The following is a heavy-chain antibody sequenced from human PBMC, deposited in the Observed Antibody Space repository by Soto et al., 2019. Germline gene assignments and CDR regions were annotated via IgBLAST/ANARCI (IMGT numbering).Heavy chain of an antibody. V-gene: IGHV3-11*01. CDR3: ARVPADPSYSGYDYAYFDY. D-gene: IGHD5-12*01. CDR1: GFTFSDYY. Sequence: PGGSLRLSCAASGFTFSDYYMSWIRQAPGKGLEWVSYISSSGSTIYYADSVKGRFTISRDNAKNSLYLQMNSLRAEDTAVYYCARVPADPSYSGYDYAYFDYWGQGTLVTVSS. J-gene: IGHJ4*02. CDR2: ISSSGSTI.